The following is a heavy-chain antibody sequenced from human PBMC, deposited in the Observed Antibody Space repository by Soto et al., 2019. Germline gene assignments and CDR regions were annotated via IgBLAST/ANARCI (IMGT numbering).Heavy chain of an antibody. J-gene: IGHJ6*02. CDR2: IIPIFGTA. Sequence: SVKVSCKASGGTFSSYAISWVRQAPGQGLEWMGGIIPIFGTANYAQRFQGRVTITADESTSTAYMELSSLRSEDTAVYYCASSVAKYYYYGMDVWGQGTTVTVSS. V-gene: IGHV1-69*13. D-gene: IGHD5-12*01. CDR1: GGTFSSYA. CDR3: ASSVAKYYYYGMDV.